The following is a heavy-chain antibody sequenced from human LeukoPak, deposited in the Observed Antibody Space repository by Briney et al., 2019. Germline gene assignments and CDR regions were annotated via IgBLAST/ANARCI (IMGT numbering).Heavy chain of an antibody. CDR3: ARDFDY. J-gene: IGHJ4*02. V-gene: IGHV4-59*01. CDR2: IYYSGST. Sequence: SETLSLTCTVSGGSISSYYWSWIRQPPGKGLEWIGYIYYSGSTNYNPSLKSRVTISVDTSKNQFSLKLSSVTAADTAVYYCARDFDYWGQGTLATVSS. CDR1: GGSISSYY.